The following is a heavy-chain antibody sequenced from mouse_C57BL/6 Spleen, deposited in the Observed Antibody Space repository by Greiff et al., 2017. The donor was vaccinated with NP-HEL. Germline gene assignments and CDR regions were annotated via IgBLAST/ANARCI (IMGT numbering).Heavy chain of an antibody. V-gene: IGHV1-61*01. Sequence: QVQLQQPGAELVRPGSSVKLSCKASGYTFTSYWMDWVKQRPGQGLEWIGNIYPSDSETHYNQQFKDKATLTVDKSSSTAYMQLSSLTSEDSAVYYCARADYGNYVGFAYWGQGTLVTVSA. J-gene: IGHJ3*01. CDR1: GYTFTSYW. D-gene: IGHD2-1*01. CDR2: IYPSDSET. CDR3: ARADYGNYVGFAY.